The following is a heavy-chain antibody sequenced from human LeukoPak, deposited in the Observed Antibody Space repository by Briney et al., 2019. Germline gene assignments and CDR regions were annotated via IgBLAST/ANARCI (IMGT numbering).Heavy chain of an antibody. D-gene: IGHD6-19*01. CDR2: MNPNSGNT. J-gene: IGHJ4*02. Sequence: GSVKVSCKASGYTFTSYDINWVRQATGQGLEWMGWMNPNSGNTGYAQKFQGRVTITRNTSISTAYMELSSLRSEDTAVYYCARDLSSGWEDYFDYWGQGTLVTVSS. CDR3: ARDLSSGWEDYFDY. CDR1: GYTFTSYD. V-gene: IGHV1-8*03.